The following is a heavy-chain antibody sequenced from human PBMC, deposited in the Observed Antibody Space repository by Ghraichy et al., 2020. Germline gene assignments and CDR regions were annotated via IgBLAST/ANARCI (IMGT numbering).Heavy chain of an antibody. CDR2: IDPTDSYI. CDR1: GYSFSSYW. Sequence: GESLNISCKGSGYSFSSYWISWVRQMPGKGLEWMGRIDPTDSYINYSPSFRGHVTISADKSISTAFLQWSSLKASEPAMYYCARHEDAYMDVWGKGTTVTVSS. V-gene: IGHV5-10-1*01. CDR3: ARHEDAYMDV. D-gene: IGHD5-24*01. J-gene: IGHJ6*03.